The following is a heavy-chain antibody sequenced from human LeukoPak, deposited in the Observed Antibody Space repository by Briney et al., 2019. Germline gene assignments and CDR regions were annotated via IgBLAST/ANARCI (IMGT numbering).Heavy chain of an antibody. Sequence: PGGSLRLSCAASAVTFTFSASGMHWVRQAPGKGLEWVAFIQFDDREKYYADSVKGRCTISKDNSKNTVYLQINSLRAEDTAIYYCAREGGTLEIGKFDYWGQGTLVTVSS. V-gene: IGHV3-30*02. D-gene: IGHD1-7*01. J-gene: IGHJ4*02. CDR3: AREGGTLEIGKFDY. CDR1: AVTFTFSASG. CDR2: IQFDDREK.